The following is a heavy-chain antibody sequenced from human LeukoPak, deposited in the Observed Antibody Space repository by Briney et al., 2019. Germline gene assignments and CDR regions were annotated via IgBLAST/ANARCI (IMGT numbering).Heavy chain of an antibody. J-gene: IGHJ4*02. V-gene: IGHV1-2*02. CDR2: INPNSGGT. D-gene: IGHD3-22*01. CDR1: GYTFTGYY. CDR3: ARAYYYDSSGYYPCYY. Sequence: ASVKVSCKASGYTFTGYYMHWVRQAPGQGLEWMGWINPNSGGTNYAQKFQGRVTMTRDTSISTAYMELSRLRSDDTAVYYCARAYYYDSSGYYPCYYWGQGTLVTVSS.